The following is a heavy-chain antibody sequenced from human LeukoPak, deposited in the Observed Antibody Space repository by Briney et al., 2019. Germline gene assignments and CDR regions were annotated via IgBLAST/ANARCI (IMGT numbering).Heavy chain of an antibody. J-gene: IGHJ5*02. V-gene: IGHV4-34*01. CDR3: AREVRREQWLVT. CDR1: GGSFSGYY. D-gene: IGHD6-19*01. Sequence: PSETLSLTCAVYGGSFSGYYWSWIRQPPGKGLEWIGEINHSGSTNYNPSLKSRVTISVDTSKNQFSLKLSSVTAADTAVYYCAREVRREQWLVTWGQGTLVTVSS. CDR2: INHSGST.